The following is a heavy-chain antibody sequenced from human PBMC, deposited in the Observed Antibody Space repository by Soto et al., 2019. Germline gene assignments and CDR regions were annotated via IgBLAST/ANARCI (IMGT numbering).Heavy chain of an antibody. CDR1: GFTFNSYT. CDR3: AKDSGPSYGGNGLREYGMDG. Sequence: PGGSLRLSCAASGFTFNSYTMAWVRQAPGKGLEWVSLISWDGGSTYYADSVKGRFTISRDNSKNSLYLQMNSLRTEDTALYYCAKDSGPSYGGNGLREYGMDGWGQGTTVTVSS. CDR2: ISWDGGST. D-gene: IGHD4-17*01. J-gene: IGHJ6*02. V-gene: IGHV3-43*01.